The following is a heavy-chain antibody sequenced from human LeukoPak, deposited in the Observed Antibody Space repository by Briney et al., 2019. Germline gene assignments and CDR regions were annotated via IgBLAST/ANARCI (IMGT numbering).Heavy chain of an antibody. Sequence: SDTLSLTCTVSGGSISSFYWSWIRQPPGKGLEWIGYMYYSGSTNYNPSLKSRVTIPVDTSKNQFSLKLSSVTAADTAVYYCARVKRSATVTPGGYYYYMDVWGKGTTVSVSS. V-gene: IGHV4-59*01. J-gene: IGHJ6*03. CDR1: GGSISSFY. D-gene: IGHD4-17*01. CDR2: MYYSGST. CDR3: ARVKRSATVTPGGYYYYMDV.